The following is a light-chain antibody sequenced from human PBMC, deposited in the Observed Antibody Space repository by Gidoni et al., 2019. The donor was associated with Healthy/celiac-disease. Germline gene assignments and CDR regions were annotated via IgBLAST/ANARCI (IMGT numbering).Light chain of an antibody. CDR2: AAS. V-gene: IGKV1-39*01. CDR3: QQSYSTLT. CDR1: QSISSY. J-gene: IGKJ4*01. Sequence: DLQMTQSPSSLSASVGDRVTITCRASQSISSYLNWYQQKPGKAPKLLIYAASSLQSGVPSRFSGSGSGTDFTLTISSLQPEDFVTYYCQQSYSTLTFGGGTKVEIK.